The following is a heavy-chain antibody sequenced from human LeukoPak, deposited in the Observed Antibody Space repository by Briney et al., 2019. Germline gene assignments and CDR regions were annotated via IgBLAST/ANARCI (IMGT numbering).Heavy chain of an antibody. Sequence: SETLSLTCTVSGGSISSYYWSWIRQPAGKGLEWIGRIYTSGSTNYNPSLKSRVTMSVDTSKTQFSLKLSSVTAADTAVYYCARGRAAILYWYFDLWGRGTLVTVSS. CDR3: ARGRAAILYWYFDL. V-gene: IGHV4-4*07. CDR1: GGSISSYY. CDR2: IYTSGST. D-gene: IGHD2-2*01. J-gene: IGHJ2*01.